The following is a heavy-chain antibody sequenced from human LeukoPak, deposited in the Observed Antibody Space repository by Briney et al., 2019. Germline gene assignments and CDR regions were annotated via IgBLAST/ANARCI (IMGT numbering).Heavy chain of an antibody. CDR1: GGSISSYY. CDR2: IYYSGST. CDR3: ARTYCSGSACYHFDY. Sequence: SETLSPTCTVSGGSISSYYWSWIRQPPGKGLEWIGYIYYSGSTNYNPSLKSRVTISVDTSKNQSSLKLSSVTAADTAVYYCARTYCSGSACYHFDYWGQGTLVTVSS. J-gene: IGHJ4*02. D-gene: IGHD2-2*01. V-gene: IGHV4-59*08.